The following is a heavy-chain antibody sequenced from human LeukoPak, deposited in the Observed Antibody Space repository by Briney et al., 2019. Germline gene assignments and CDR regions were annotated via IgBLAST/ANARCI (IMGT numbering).Heavy chain of an antibody. J-gene: IGHJ4*02. CDR3: ARDRGYYDSSGYHAYIDY. CDR2: IYYIGST. Sequence: SETLSLTCTVSGGSIGSYYWSWIRHPPGKGLEWIGYIYYIGSTNYNPSLKSRVTISVDTSKNQFSLKLSSVTAADTAVYYCARDRGYYDSSGYHAYIDYWGQGTLVTVSS. D-gene: IGHD3-22*01. CDR1: GGSIGSYY. V-gene: IGHV4-59*01.